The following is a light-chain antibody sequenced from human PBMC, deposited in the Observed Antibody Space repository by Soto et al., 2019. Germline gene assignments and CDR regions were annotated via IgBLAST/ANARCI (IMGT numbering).Light chain of an antibody. V-gene: IGKV1-5*01. CDR2: DAS. J-gene: IGKJ1*01. CDR1: QSISTW. CDR3: QQYNSYSGT. Sequence: DIQMTQSPSILSASVGDRVTITCRASQSISTWLAWYQQKPGEVPKPLIYDASSLESGVPSRFSGSGSGTEFTLTISSLQPDDFATYSCQQYNSYSGTFGQVTKVDIX.